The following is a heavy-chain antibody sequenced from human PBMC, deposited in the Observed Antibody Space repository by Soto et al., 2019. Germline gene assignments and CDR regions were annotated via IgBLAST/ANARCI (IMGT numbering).Heavy chain of an antibody. CDR3: ARGSNWNYFNY. CDR2: ISYNGDDE. CDR1: GFTFGSYA. V-gene: IGHV3-30-3*01. D-gene: IGHD1-1*01. J-gene: IGHJ4*02. Sequence: GGSLRLSCAASGFTFGSYAMHWVRQAPGKGLEWLAVISYNGDDEYYADSVKGRFTISRDNSENTLYLQMNSLRVEETAVYYCARGSNWNYFNYWGLGTLVTVSS.